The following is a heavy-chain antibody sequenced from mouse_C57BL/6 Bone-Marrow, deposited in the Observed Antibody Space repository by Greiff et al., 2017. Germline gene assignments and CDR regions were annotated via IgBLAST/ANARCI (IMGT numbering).Heavy chain of an antibody. D-gene: IGHD1-1*01. Sequence: VQLQQSGAELARPGASVKLSCKASGYTFTSYGISWVKQRTGQGLEWIGEIYPRSGNTYYNEKFKGKATLTADKSSSTAYMELRSLTSEDSAVYFCASLYYYGSSYGYFDYWGQGTTPTVSS. V-gene: IGHV1-81*01. J-gene: IGHJ2*01. CDR2: IYPRSGNT. CDR3: ASLYYYGSSYGYFDY. CDR1: GYTFTSYG.